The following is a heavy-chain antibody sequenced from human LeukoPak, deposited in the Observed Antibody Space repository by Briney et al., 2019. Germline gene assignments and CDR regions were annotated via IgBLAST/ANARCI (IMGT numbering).Heavy chain of an antibody. J-gene: IGHJ5*02. V-gene: IGHV4-59*12. CDR3: ARDEDWFDP. CDR2: IYYSGST. Sequence: NPSETLSLTCTVSGGSISSYYWSWIRQPPGKGLEWIGYIYYSGSTNYNPSLKSRVTISRDNAKNSLYLQMNNLRAEDTAVYYCARDEDWFDPWGQGTLVTVSS. CDR1: GGSISSYY.